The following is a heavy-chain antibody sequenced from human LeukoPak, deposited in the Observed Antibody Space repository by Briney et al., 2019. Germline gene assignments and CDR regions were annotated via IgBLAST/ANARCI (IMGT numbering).Heavy chain of an antibody. CDR2: INPNSGGT. CDR3: ARGLWAAAGMRYYGMDV. J-gene: IGHJ6*02. V-gene: IGHV1-2*02. Sequence: ASVKVSCKASGYTFTGYYMHWVRQAPGQGLEWMGWINPNSGGTNYAQKFQGRVTMTRDTSISPAYMELSRLRSDDTAVYYGARGLWAAAGMRYYGMDVWGQGTTVTVSS. CDR1: GYTFTGYY. D-gene: IGHD6-13*01.